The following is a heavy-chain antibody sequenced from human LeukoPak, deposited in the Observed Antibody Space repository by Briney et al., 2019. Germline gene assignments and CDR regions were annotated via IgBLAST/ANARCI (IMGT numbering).Heavy chain of an antibody. CDR3: ARFRSRLRFFDY. CDR1: GYTFTGYY. V-gene: IGHV1-2*02. J-gene: IGHJ4*02. CDR2: INPNSGGT. Sequence: ASVKVSCKASGYTFTGYYMHWVRQAPGQGLEWMGWINPNSGGTNYAQKFQGRVTTTRDTSISTAYMELSRLRSDDTAVYYCARFRSRLRFFDYWGQGTLVTVSS. D-gene: IGHD3-22*01.